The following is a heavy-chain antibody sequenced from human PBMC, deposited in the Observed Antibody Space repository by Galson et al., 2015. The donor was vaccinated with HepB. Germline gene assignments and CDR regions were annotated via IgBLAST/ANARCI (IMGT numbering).Heavy chain of an antibody. CDR2: INPSGGST. Sequence: SVKVSCKASGYTFTSYYMHWVRQAPGQGLEWMGIINPSGGSTSYAQKFQGRVTMTRDTSTSTVYMELSSLRSEDTAVYYCARDYGGTKGGFDPWGQGTLVTVSS. D-gene: IGHD4-23*01. CDR3: ARDYGGTKGGFDP. CDR1: GYTFTSYY. V-gene: IGHV1-46*01. J-gene: IGHJ5*02.